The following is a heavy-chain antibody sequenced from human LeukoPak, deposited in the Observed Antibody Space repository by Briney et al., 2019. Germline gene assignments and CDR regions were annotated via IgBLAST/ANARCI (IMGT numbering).Heavy chain of an antibody. V-gene: IGHV1-69*05. J-gene: IGHJ4*02. Sequence: SVKVSCKASGGTFSSYAISWVRQAPGQGLEWMGGIIPILGTANYAQKFQGRVTITTDESTSTAYMELSSLRSEDTAVYYCARVSGSYYLLLFDYWGQGTLVTVSS. CDR2: IIPILGTA. CDR1: GGTFSSYA. D-gene: IGHD1-26*01. CDR3: ARVSGSYYLLLFDY.